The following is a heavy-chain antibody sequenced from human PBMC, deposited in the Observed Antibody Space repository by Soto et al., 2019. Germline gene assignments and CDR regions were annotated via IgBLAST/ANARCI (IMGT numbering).Heavy chain of an antibody. CDR2: TDYSGTA. CDR1: SGSISVTNVF. Sequence: SETLSRTCTVSSGSISVTNVFWGWVRQPPGKGLEWIGYTDYSGTAYFSPSLATRVTFHVDTSKNQFSLTLYSVTAADTAVYYCARITGRHLDYWGQGILVTVSS. CDR3: ARITGRHLDY. V-gene: IGHV4-39*01. D-gene: IGHD1-20*01. J-gene: IGHJ4*02.